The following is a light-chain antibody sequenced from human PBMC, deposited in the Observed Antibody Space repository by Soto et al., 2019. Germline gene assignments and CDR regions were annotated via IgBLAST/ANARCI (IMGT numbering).Light chain of an antibody. Sequence: DIQMTQSPSAMSASVGDRVTITCRASRGISQYLAWFQQRPGKVPKRLIYGASTLESGVPSRFSGSGSGTEFTLTISSLQPEDFATYYCLQHNTYPLSFGGGTKVAMK. CDR1: RGISQY. CDR3: LQHNTYPLS. V-gene: IGKV1-17*03. CDR2: GAS. J-gene: IGKJ4*01.